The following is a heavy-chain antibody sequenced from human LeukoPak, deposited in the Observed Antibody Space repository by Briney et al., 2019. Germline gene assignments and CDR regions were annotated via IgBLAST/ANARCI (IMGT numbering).Heavy chain of an antibody. CDR2: ISSSSSYI. Sequence: PGGSLRLSCAASGFTFSSYSMNWVRQAPGKGLEWVSSISSSSSYIYYADSVKGRFTISRDNAKNSLYLQMSSLRAEDTAVYYCARVNTDGYNSWGQGTLVTVSS. D-gene: IGHD5-24*01. CDR1: GFTFSSYS. CDR3: ARVNTDGYNS. V-gene: IGHV3-21*01. J-gene: IGHJ5*02.